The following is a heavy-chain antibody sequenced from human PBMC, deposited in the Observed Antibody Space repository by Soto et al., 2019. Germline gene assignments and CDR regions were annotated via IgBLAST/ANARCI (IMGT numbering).Heavy chain of an antibody. CDR1: GGSFSGYY. J-gene: IGHJ4*02. V-gene: IGHV4-34*01. Sequence: QVQLQQWGAGLLKPSETLSLTCAVYGGSFSGYYWSWIRQPPGKGLEWIGEINHSGSTNYNPSLKSRVNISVDAAKNQFSLKLSTVTAADTAVYYCAREERYFDWLIPKPDPYFDYWGQGTLVTVSS. CDR3: AREERYFDWLIPKPDPYFDY. D-gene: IGHD3-9*01. CDR2: INHSGST.